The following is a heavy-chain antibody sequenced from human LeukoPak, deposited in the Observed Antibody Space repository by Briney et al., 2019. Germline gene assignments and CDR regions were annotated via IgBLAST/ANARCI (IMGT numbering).Heavy chain of an antibody. Sequence: SETLSLTCTVSGGSISSGGYYWSWIRQHPGKGLEWIGYIYYSGSTYYNPSLKSRVTIPVDTSKNQSSLKLSSVTAADTAVYYCARGIVVVPAAIPRWFDPWGQGTLVTVSS. CDR3: ARGIVVVPAAIPRWFDP. J-gene: IGHJ5*02. CDR2: IYYSGST. D-gene: IGHD2-2*01. V-gene: IGHV4-31*03. CDR1: GGSISSGGYY.